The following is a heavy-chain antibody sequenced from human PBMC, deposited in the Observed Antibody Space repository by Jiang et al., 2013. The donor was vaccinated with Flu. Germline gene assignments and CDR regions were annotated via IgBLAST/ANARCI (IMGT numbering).Heavy chain of an antibody. J-gene: IGHJ4*02. D-gene: IGHD5-18*01. V-gene: IGHV6-1*01. CDR2: TYYRSKWSY. Sequence: QTLSLTCAVSGDSLSTSSVAWNWIRQSPSRGLEWLGRTYYRSKWSYDYAVSFKSRITVTPDTSKNQFSLQLNSMTPEDTAVYYCTRGKYTAFDYWGQGTLVTVS. CDR3: TRGKYTAFDY. CDR1: GDSLSTSSVA.